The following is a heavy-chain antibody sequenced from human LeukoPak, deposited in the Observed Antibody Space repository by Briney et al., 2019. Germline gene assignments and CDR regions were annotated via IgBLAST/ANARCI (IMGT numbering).Heavy chain of an antibody. J-gene: IGHJ5*02. CDR2: INHSGST. CDR1: GGSFSGYY. Sequence: SETLSLTCAVYGGSFSGYYWSWIRQPPGKGLEWIGEINHSGSTNYNPSLKSRVTISVDTSKNQFSLKLSSVTAADTAVYYCARRTMVRELNWFDPWGQGTLVTVSS. CDR3: ARRTMVRELNWFDP. D-gene: IGHD3-10*01. V-gene: IGHV4-34*01.